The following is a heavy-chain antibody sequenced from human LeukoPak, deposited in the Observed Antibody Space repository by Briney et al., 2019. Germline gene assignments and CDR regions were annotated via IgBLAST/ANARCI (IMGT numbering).Heavy chain of an antibody. CDR2: ISIRSSTI. D-gene: IGHD5-24*01. CDR3: ARERDGYTHDAFDI. Sequence: GGSLRLSCAASGFTFSSYSMAWVGQAPGKGLEWVSYISIRSSTIYYADSVKGRFTISRDNAKNSLYVQMNSLRAEDTAVYYCARERDGYTHDAFDIWGQGTMVTVSS. V-gene: IGHV3-48*01. CDR1: GFTFSSYS. J-gene: IGHJ3*02.